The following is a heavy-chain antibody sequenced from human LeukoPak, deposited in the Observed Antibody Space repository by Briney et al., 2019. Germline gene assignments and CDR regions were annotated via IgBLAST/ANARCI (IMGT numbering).Heavy chain of an antibody. J-gene: IGHJ4*02. CDR3: ARGRLTNTVTTTAGGY. D-gene: IGHD4-11*01. CDR2: INPSGGAT. CDR1: GYTFTSYY. Sequence: ASVKVSCKASGYTFTSYYMHWVRQAPGQGLEWMGIINPSGGATIYAQKFQGRVTMTRDTSTSTVYMELNSLRSEDTAAYYCARGRLTNTVTTTAGGYWGQGTLVTVSS. V-gene: IGHV1-46*01.